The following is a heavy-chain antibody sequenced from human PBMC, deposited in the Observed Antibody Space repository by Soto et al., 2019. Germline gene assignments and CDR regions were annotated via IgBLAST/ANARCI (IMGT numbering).Heavy chain of an antibody. V-gene: IGHV4-4*02. D-gene: IGHD3-10*01. J-gene: IGHJ4*02. CDR1: GASISSSNW. Sequence: QVQLQESGPGLVKPSGTLSLTCAVSGASISSSNWWSWVRQPPGKGLEWIGEIYHSGSTNYNPSLKRRVTLSVDKSRSPFSLKLISVTAADKAVYYCARRWGEGRVDYWGQGTLVTVSS. CDR2: IYHSGST. CDR3: ARRWGEGRVDY.